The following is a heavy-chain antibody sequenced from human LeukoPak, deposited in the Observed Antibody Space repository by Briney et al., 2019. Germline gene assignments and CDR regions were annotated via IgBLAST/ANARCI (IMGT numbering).Heavy chain of an antibody. J-gene: IGHJ4*02. D-gene: IGHD5-18*01. V-gene: IGHV3-23*01. CDR2: LSGSGGST. CDR1: AFTFSSYA. Sequence: GPSLTLSCAASAFTFSSYAMSWVRQAPGKGLEWVSALSGSGGSTYYADSVKGRFNISRDNSKNTLYLQMNSLRAEDTAVYYCAKASEDTAMANDYWGQGTLVTVSS. CDR3: AKASEDTAMANDY.